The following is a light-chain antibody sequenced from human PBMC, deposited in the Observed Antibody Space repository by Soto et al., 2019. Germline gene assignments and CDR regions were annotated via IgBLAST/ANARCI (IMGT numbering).Light chain of an antibody. CDR3: QSYDSSLSGGV. V-gene: IGLV1-40*01. J-gene: IGLJ3*02. CDR1: SSNIGAGYD. CDR2: VNS. Sequence: QSVLTQPPSVSGALGQRVTISCTGSSSNIGAGYDVHWYQQLPGTAPKLLIYVNSDRPSGVPDRFSGSKSATSASLAITGLQAEDEADYYCQSYDSSLSGGVFGGGTKVTVL.